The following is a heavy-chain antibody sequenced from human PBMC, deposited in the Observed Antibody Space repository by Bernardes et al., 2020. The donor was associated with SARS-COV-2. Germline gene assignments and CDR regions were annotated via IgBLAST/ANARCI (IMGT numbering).Heavy chain of an antibody. V-gene: IGHV3-43*01. J-gene: IGHJ4*02. CDR3: AKDYETGELGIAVEGYCGH. CDR2: ITWDGRTT. CDR1: GFTFDDYT. D-gene: IGHD6-19*01. Sequence: GGSLRLSCAASGFTFDDYTMHWVRQTPGKGLKWVSLITWDGRTTYYADSVKGRFTISRDNSKNSLYLQMNSLRPDDTALYYCAKDYETGELGIAVEGYCGHWGQGTLVTVSS.